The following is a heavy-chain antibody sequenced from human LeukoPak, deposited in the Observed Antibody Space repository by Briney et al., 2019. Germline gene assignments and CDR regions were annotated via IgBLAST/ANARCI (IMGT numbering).Heavy chain of an antibody. Sequence: GGSLSLSCAASVFTLTKYAMNCVRQAPGKGLDWVAFVRYDGTITYYAESVRGRFTIARDNSKNTLYLHMNSLRPEDSGVYYWAKEMGSFTRCGLVIRADDASDIWGQGTMVTVSS. J-gene: IGHJ3*02. CDR2: VRYDGTIT. CDR3: AKEMGSFTRCGLVIRADDASDI. V-gene: IGHV3-30*02. D-gene: IGHD3-3*01. CDR1: VFTLTKYA.